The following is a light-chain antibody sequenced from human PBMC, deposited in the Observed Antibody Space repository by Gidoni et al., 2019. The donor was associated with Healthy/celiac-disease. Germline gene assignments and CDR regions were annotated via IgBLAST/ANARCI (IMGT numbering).Light chain of an antibody. CDR3: QQRSNWPA. CDR1: QSASSY. J-gene: IGKJ2*01. CDR2: DAS. Sequence: EIVLTQSPATLSLSPGERATLSCRASQSASSYIAWYQQKPGHAPRLLIYDASNRSTGIPARFSGSGSGTDFTLTISSLEPEDFAVYYCQQRSNWPAFGQGTKLEIK. V-gene: IGKV3-11*01.